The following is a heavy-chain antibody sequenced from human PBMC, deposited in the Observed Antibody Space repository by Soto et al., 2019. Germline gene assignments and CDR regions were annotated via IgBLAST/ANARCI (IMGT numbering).Heavy chain of an antibody. CDR2: ISHDGSTN. CDR1: GFTFSRYA. Sequence: QVQLVESGGGVVQPGRSLRLSCAASGFTFSRYAMHWVRQAPGKGLQWVSVISHDGSTNYYGDSVKGRFTISRDNSKKTLYLQMNSLRTEDTAVYYSAREQMTEGQQLHYYYFYSMDVWGQGTTVTVSS. D-gene: IGHD6-13*01. J-gene: IGHJ6*02. V-gene: IGHV3-30-3*01. CDR3: AREQMTEGQQLHYYYFYSMDV.